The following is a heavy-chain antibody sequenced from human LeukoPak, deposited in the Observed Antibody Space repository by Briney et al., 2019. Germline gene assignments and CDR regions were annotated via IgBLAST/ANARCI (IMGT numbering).Heavy chain of an antibody. CDR1: GFTFDDYA. Sequence: GGSLRLSCAASGFTFDDYAMHWVRQAPGKGLEWVSGISWDSGSIGYADSVKGRFTISRDNAKNSLYLQMNSLRAEDTALYYCAKDSLSGSSGPFDIWGQGTMVTVSS. V-gene: IGHV3-9*01. J-gene: IGHJ3*02. CDR3: AKDSLSGSSGPFDI. CDR2: ISWDSGSI. D-gene: IGHD3-22*01.